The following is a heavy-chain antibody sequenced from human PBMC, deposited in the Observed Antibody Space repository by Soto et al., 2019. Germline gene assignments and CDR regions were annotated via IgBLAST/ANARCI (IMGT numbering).Heavy chain of an antibody. Sequence: GGSLRLSCAASGFTFSSYGMHWVRQAPGKGLEWVTVISYDGSNKYYADSVKGRFTISRDNSKNTLYLQMNSLRAEDTAVYYCAKDQGPLLLYGDPDYYFDYWGQGTLVTVSS. CDR3: AKDQGPLLLYGDPDYYFDY. CDR2: ISYDGSNK. D-gene: IGHD4-17*01. V-gene: IGHV3-30*18. J-gene: IGHJ4*02. CDR1: GFTFSSYG.